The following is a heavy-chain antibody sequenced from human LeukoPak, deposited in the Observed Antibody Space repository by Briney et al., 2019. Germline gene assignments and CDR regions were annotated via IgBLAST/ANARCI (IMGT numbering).Heavy chain of an antibody. Sequence: SVTLSLLCTVSGDLIRRYYWHWIRQPPGKGLEWIGYIYYSGSTSYNPSLKSRLTISVDTSNNQFSLKLTSLTAADTAVYYCASGKRVSYYDTSGYYYLDAFDIWGQGTMVTVSS. D-gene: IGHD3-22*01. J-gene: IGHJ3*02. V-gene: IGHV4-59*07. CDR2: IYYSGST. CDR1: GDLIRRYY. CDR3: ASGKRVSYYDTSGYYYLDAFDI.